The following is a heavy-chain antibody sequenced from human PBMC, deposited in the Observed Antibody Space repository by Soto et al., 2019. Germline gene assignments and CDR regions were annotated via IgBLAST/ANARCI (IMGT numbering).Heavy chain of an antibody. CDR2: INAGNGNT. Sequence: QVQLVQSGAEEKKPGASVKVSCKASGYTFTSYAMHWVRQAPGQRLEWMGWINAGNGNTKYSQKFQGRVTITRDTSASTAYMELSSMRSEDTAVYYCAREPGYSYGNTWGPGTLVTVSS. D-gene: IGHD5-18*01. J-gene: IGHJ5*02. CDR3: AREPGYSYGNT. V-gene: IGHV1-3*05. CDR1: GYTFTSYA.